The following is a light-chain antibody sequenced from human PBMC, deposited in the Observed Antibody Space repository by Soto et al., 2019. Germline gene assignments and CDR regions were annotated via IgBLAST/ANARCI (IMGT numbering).Light chain of an antibody. CDR3: QQLNDYFIFT. CDR2: AAS. V-gene: IGKV1-8*01. Sequence: AIRMTQSPSSFSASTGDRVTITCRSSQGISSYLAWYQQKPGKAPKLLIYAASTLQSGVPSRFSGSGSGTDFTLTISSLQPEDFATYYCQQLNDYFIFTFGPGTKVDIK. J-gene: IGKJ3*01. CDR1: QGISSY.